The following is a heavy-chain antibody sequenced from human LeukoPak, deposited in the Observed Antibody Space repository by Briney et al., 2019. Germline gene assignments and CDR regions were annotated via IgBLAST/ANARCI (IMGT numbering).Heavy chain of an antibody. Sequence: PSETLSLTCTVSGGSISSYYWSWIRQPPGKGLEWIGYIYYSGSTNYNPSLKSRVTISVDTSKNQFSLKLSSVTAADTAVYYCARDPRGSSGWSNFDYWGQGTLVTVSS. D-gene: IGHD6-19*01. V-gene: IGHV4-59*01. J-gene: IGHJ4*02. CDR3: ARDPRGSSGWSNFDY. CDR1: GGSISSYY. CDR2: IYYSGST.